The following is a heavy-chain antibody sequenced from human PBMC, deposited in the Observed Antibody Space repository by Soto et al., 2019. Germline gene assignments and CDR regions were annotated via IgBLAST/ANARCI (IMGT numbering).Heavy chain of an antibody. CDR2: IIGSGGTT. Sequence: GGSLRRSCAACGFNFSGYSMTWVRQAPGKGLEWVSAIIGSGGTTYYADSVKGRFTISRDNSKNTLYLQMSSLRVDDTAVYYCAKGSVAGTKYYYGRDVWGQGTTVTVSS. V-gene: IGHV3-23*01. CDR3: AKGSVAGTKYYYGRDV. D-gene: IGHD6-19*01. CDR1: GFNFSGYS. J-gene: IGHJ6*02.